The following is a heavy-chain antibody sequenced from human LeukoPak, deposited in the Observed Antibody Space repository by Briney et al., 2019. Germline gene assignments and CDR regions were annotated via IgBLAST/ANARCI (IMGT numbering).Heavy chain of an antibody. CDR2: MNPNTLNT. J-gene: IGHJ4*02. V-gene: IGHV1-8*01. CDR3: ATNYYDGSGYYSN. D-gene: IGHD3-22*01. CDR1: EYTFTSYD. Sequence: GASVKVSCKASEYTFTSYDINWVRQATGQGLEWMGWMNPNTLNTGYAQKFQGRVTMTRNTSISTAYMELGSLRSEDTAVYYCATNYYDGSGYYSNWGQGTLVTVSS.